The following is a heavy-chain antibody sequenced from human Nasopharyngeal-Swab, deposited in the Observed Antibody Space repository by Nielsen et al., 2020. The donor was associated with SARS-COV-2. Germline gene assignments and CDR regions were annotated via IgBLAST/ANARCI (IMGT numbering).Heavy chain of an antibody. V-gene: IGHV3-23*01. CDR2: VSGRDST. D-gene: IGHD1-26*01. J-gene: IGHJ6*03. Sequence: WIRQPPGKGLEWVSSVSGRDSTYYADSVKGRITISRDISKNTLYLQMNSLRAEDTAVYYCAKDRNSAYYYYYMDVWGKGTTVTVSS. CDR3: AKDRNSAYYYYYMDV.